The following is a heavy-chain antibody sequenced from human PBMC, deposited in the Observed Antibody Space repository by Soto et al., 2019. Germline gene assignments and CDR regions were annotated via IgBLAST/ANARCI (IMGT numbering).Heavy chain of an antibody. J-gene: IGHJ6*02. CDR3: ARDRVSRASYSGMDV. CDR2: VYHTGST. CDR1: GGSISGYF. V-gene: IGHV4-59*01. Sequence: SETLSLTCTVSGGSISGYFWTWIRQPPGKGLEWIGYVYHTGSTNYHPSLKSRVTISVDTSKNQFSLNLSSVTPADTAVYFCARDRVSRASYSGMDVWGQGTTVNVSS.